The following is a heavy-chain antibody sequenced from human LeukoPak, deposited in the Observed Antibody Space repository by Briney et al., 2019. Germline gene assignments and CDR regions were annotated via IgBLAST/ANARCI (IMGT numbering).Heavy chain of an antibody. CDR1: GFTFSSYG. Sequence: GGSLRLSCAASGFTFSSYGMHWVRQAPGKGLEWVAAIWYDGSNKYYADSVKGRFTISRDNSKNTLFLQMNSLRSEDTAVYYCASSAGALGLLVYWGQGTLVTVSS. CDR3: ASSAGALGLLVY. CDR2: IWYDGSNK. V-gene: IGHV3-33*01. J-gene: IGHJ4*02. D-gene: IGHD1-14*01.